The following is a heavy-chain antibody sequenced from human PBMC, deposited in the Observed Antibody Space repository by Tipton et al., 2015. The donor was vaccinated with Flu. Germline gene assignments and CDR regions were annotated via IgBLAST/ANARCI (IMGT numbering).Heavy chain of an antibody. J-gene: IGHJ4*02. CDR1: GYSISSGYY. Sequence: LRLSCAVSGYSISSGYYWGWIRQPPGKGLEWIGSIYHSGSTYYNPSLKSRITISVDTSKNQFSLKLSSVTAADTAVYYCARVFLDTAMDAHFDYWGQGTLVTVSS. V-gene: IGHV4-38-2*01. CDR3: ARVFLDTAMDAHFDY. CDR2: IYHSGST. D-gene: IGHD5-18*01.